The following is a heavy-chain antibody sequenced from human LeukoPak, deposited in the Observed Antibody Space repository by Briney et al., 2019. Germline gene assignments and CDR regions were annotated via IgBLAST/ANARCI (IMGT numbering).Heavy chain of an antibody. CDR3: ARGSGYGVFDY. CDR1: GGSIISSNW. CDR2: IYHSGST. V-gene: IGHV4-4*02. J-gene: IGHJ4*02. D-gene: IGHD6-25*01. Sequence: SETLSLTCAVSGGSIISSNWWSWVRQPPGKGLEWIGEIYHSGSTNYNPSLKSRVTILVDKSKSQFSLELTSVTAADTALYYCARGSGYGVFDYWGQGTLVTVSS.